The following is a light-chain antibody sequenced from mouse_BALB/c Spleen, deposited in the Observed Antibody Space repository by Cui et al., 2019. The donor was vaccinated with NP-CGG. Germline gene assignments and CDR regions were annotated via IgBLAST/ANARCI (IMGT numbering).Light chain of an antibody. J-gene: IGLJ1*01. V-gene: IGLV1*01. Sequence: QAVVTQESTLTTSPGETVTLTGRSSTGAVTTNNYANWVQEKPDHLFTGLIGGTNNRAPGVPARFSGSLIGDKAALTITGAQTEDEAIYFCALWYSNHWVFGGGTKLTVL. CDR1: TGAVTTNNY. CDR3: ALWYSNHWV. CDR2: GTN.